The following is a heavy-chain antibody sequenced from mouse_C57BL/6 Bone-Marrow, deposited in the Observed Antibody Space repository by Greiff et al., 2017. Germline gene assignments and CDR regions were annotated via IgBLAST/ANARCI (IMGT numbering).Heavy chain of an antibody. CDR3: ARSNWGRYAMDY. V-gene: IGHV1-26*01. CDR2: INPNNGGT. Sequence: VQLQQSGPELVKPGASVKISCKASGYTFTDYYMNWVKQSHGKSLEWIGDINPNNGGTSYNQKFKGKATLTVDKSSSTAYMELRSLTSEDSAVYYCARSNWGRYAMDYWGQGTSVTVSS. D-gene: IGHD4-1*01. CDR1: GYTFTDYY. J-gene: IGHJ4*01.